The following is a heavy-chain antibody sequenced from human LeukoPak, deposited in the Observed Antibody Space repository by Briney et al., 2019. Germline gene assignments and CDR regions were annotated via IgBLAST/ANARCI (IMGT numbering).Heavy chain of an antibody. CDR2: IKQDGSGK. D-gene: IGHD2-2*01. CDR3: ARDRLYCSSTSCYYYYYMDV. J-gene: IGHJ6*03. V-gene: IGHV3-7*01. Sequence: PGGSLRLSCAASGFSFSNYWMSWVRQTPGKGLEWVANIKQDGSGKYYVDSVKGRFTISRDNAKNSLYLQMNSLRAEDTAVYYCARDRLYCSSTSCYYYYYMDVWGKGTTVTVSS. CDR1: GFSFSNYW.